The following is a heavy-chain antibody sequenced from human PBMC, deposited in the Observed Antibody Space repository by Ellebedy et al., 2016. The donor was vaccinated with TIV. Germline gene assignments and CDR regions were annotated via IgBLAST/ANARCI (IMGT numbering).Heavy chain of an antibody. D-gene: IGHD3-22*01. Sequence: GESLKISXAASGFTFSSYSMNWVRQAPGKGLEWVSYISTSSSTIYYADSVKGRFTISRDNAKNSLYLQMNSLRAEDTAVYYCARSGHYYDSSGYYYFDYWGQGTLVTVSS. CDR1: GFTFSSYS. CDR3: ARSGHYYDSSGYYYFDY. J-gene: IGHJ4*02. CDR2: ISTSSSTI. V-gene: IGHV3-48*04.